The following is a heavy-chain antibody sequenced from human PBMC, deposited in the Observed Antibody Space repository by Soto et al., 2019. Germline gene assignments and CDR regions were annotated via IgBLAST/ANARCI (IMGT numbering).Heavy chain of an antibody. J-gene: IGHJ6*02. CDR3: ARVTNGLDV. Sequence: GESLKISCKGSGYIFIVYWITWVRQMPWKFLEWMWRIDPMYSYTNKVPSFQGQVTVSSEKSMSTSYLTWNSLKASDTAMYYCARVTNGLDVWRQGTTVTVSS. CDR1: GYIFIVYW. V-gene: IGHV5-10-1*04. CDR2: IDPMYSYT. D-gene: IGHD1-1*01.